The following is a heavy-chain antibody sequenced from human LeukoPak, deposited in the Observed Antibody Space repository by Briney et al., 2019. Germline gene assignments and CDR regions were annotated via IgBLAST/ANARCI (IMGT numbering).Heavy chain of an antibody. V-gene: IGHV3-23*01. J-gene: IGHJ4*02. CDR1: GFTFSSYA. CDR2: ITGSGGST. Sequence: GGSLRLSCAASGFTFSSYAMSWVRQAPGKGLEWVSGITGSGGSTYHADSVKGRFTISRDNSKNTLYLQMNSLRAEDTAVYYCAKGPITWPNGFDYWGQGTLVTVSS. CDR3: AKGPITWPNGFDY.